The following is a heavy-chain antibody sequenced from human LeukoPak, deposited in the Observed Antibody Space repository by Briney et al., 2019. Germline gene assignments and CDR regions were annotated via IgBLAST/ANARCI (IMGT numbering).Heavy chain of an antibody. J-gene: IGHJ4*02. V-gene: IGHV1-18*01. D-gene: IGHD2-21*02. CDR1: GYTFTSYG. CDR2: ISAYNGNT. CDR3: ARVAYCGSDCYPFDY. Sequence: ASVKVSCKASGYTFTSYGISWVRQAPGQGLEWMGWISAYNGNTNYAQKLQGRVTMTTDTSTSTAYMELRSLRSDDTAVYYCARVAYCGSDCYPFDYWGQGTLVTVSS.